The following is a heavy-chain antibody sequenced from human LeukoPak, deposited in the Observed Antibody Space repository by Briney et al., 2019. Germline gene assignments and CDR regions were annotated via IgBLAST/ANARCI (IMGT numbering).Heavy chain of an antibody. V-gene: IGHV1-2*02. J-gene: IGHJ3*02. Sequence: ASVKVSCKASGYTFTGFYIHWVRQAPGQGLEWMGWINPNSGVTNYAQKFQGRVTMTRNTSISTAYMELSSLRSEGTAVYYCARGYCSSTSCYLTRSAFDIWGQGTMVTVSS. CDR3: ARGYCSSTSCYLTRSAFDI. CDR1: GYTFTGFY. D-gene: IGHD2-2*01. CDR2: INPNSGVT.